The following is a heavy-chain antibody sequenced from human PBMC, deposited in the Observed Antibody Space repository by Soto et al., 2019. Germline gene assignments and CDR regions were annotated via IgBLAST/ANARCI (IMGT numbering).Heavy chain of an antibody. D-gene: IGHD3-10*01. Sequence: SETLSLTCTVSGGSISSGGYYWSWIRQHPGKGLEWIGYIYYSGSTYYNPSLQSRVTISVDTSKNQFSLKLSSVTAADTAVYYCARGLAYYYPPRDWFDPWGQGTLVTVS. J-gene: IGHJ5*02. CDR1: GGSISSGGYY. V-gene: IGHV4-31*03. CDR2: IYYSGST. CDR3: ARGLAYYYPPRDWFDP.